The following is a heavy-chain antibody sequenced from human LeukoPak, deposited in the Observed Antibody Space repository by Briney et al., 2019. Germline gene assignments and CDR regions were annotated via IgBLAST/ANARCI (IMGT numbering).Heavy chain of an antibody. J-gene: IGHJ3*02. D-gene: IGHD6-13*01. CDR3: ARSYSSSWYDMSAFDI. CDR2: INPNSGGT. CDR1: GYTFTGYY. Sequence: ASVKVSCKASGYTFTGYYIHWVRQAPGQGLEWMGWINPNSGGTNYAQKFQGRVTMTRDTSISTAYMELSRLRSDDTAAYYCARSYSSSWYDMSAFDIWGQGTMVTVSS. V-gene: IGHV1-2*02.